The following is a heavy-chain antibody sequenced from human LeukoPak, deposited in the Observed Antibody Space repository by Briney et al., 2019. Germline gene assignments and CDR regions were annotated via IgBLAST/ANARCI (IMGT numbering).Heavy chain of an antibody. CDR3: ARDQSGSYLGAFAF. J-gene: IGHJ3*01. V-gene: IGHV3-33*01. CDR2: IWYDGSNK. CDR1: GFTFSSYG. Sequence: PGGSLRLSCAASGFTFSSYGMHWVRQAPGKGLEWVAVIWYDGSNKYYADSVKGRFTISRDNSKNTLYLQMNSLRAKDRAVYYCARDQSGSYLGAFAFWGQGTMVTVSS. D-gene: IGHD1-26*01.